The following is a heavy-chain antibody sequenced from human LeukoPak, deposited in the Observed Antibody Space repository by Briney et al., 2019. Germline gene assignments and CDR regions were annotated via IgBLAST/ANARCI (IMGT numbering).Heavy chain of an antibody. CDR2: IDPKSGGT. CDR3: ARGSGFQYRVITTNYYMDV. V-gene: IGHV1-2*02. J-gene: IGHJ6*03. CDR1: GYTFTDYY. Sequence: GASVKVSCKASGYTFTDYYIHWVRQAPGQGLEWMGWIDPKSGGTSFAQKFQGSVTMTRDTSISTAYIELSRLKYDDTAVYYCARGSGFQYRVITTNYYMDVWGKGTTVTVSS. D-gene: IGHD3-22*01.